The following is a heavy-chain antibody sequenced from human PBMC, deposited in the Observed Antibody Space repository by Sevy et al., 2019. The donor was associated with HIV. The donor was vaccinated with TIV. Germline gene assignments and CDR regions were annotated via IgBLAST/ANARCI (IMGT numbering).Heavy chain of an antibody. V-gene: IGHV4-30-4*01. Sequence: SETLYLTCTVPGGSISSSDYYWSWMRQPPGKGLEWIGYISYSGNTYYSPSLKSRVTISGDTSQNQFSLKLSSVTAADTAVYYCASRLYGDYSDAFDIWGQGTVVTVSS. D-gene: IGHD4-17*01. CDR1: GGSISSSDYY. J-gene: IGHJ3*02. CDR2: ISYSGNT. CDR3: ASRLYGDYSDAFDI.